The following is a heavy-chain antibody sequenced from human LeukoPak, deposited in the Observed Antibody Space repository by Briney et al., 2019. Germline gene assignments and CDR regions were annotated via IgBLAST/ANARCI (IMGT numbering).Heavy chain of an antibody. D-gene: IGHD1-26*01. CDR2: INHSGST. V-gene: IGHV4-34*01. J-gene: IGHJ4*02. CDR1: GGSFRGYY. Sequence: KPSETLSLTCAVYGGSFRGYYWSWIRQPPGKGLEWIGEINHSGSTNYNPSLKSRVTISVDTSKNQFSLKLSSVTAADTAVYYCARGLGATGFYWGQGTLVTVSS. CDR3: ARGLGATGFY.